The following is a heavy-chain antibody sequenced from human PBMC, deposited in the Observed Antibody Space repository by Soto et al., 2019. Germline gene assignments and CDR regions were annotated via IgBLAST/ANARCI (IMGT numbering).Heavy chain of an antibody. V-gene: IGHV4-34*01. CDR3: ASGGGRYCSSTSCYGDYFDY. CDR2: INHSGST. Sequence: SETLSLTCAVYGGSFSGYYWSWIRQPPGKGLEWIGEINHSGSTNYNPSLKSRVTISVDTSKNQFSLKLSSVTAADTAVYYCASGGGRYCSSTSCYGDYFDYWGQGTLVTVSS. CDR1: GGSFSGYY. D-gene: IGHD2-2*01. J-gene: IGHJ4*02.